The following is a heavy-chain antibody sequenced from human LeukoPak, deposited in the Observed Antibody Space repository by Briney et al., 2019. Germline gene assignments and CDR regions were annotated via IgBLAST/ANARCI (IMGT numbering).Heavy chain of an antibody. CDR3: ASDRADY. V-gene: IGHV3-15*01. Sequence: PGGSLRLSCAASGFIFTNTLMSWVRQAPGKGLEWVGRIKSKYNGGTTDYAAPVTGRFTISRDDSKNTLYLQMNSLKTDDTAIYYCASDRADYWGQGTLVTVSS. CDR1: GFIFTNTL. J-gene: IGHJ4*02. CDR2: IKSKYNGGTT.